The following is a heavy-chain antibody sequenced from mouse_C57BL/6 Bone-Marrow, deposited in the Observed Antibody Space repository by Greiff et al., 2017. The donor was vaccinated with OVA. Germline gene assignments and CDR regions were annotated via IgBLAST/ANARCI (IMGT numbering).Heavy chain of an antibody. D-gene: IGHD2-3*01. CDR1: GFTFSSYA. J-gene: IGHJ1*03. V-gene: IGHV5-4*01. CDR3: ARDPKVTTLYWYFDV. CDR2: ISDGGSYT. Sequence: EVKLVESGGGLVKPGGSLKLSCAASGFTFSSYAMSWVRQTPEKRLEWVATISDGGSYTYYPDNVKGRFTISRDNAKNNLYLQMSHLKSEDTAMYYCARDPKVTTLYWYFDVWGTGTTVTVSS.